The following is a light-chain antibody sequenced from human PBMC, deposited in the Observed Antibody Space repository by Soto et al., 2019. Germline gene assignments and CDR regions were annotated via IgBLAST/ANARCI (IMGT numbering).Light chain of an antibody. Sequence: EIVLTQSPATLSSFPGDRVTLSCGASQSVSSNYLAWYQQKPGRAPRLLIYGASSRATGIPDRFSGSGSGTDFSLTISRLEPEDFAVYYCQQYGSSPLTFGGGTKVDIK. CDR1: QSVSSNY. CDR3: QQYGSSPLT. CDR2: GAS. J-gene: IGKJ4*01. V-gene: IGKV3-20*01.